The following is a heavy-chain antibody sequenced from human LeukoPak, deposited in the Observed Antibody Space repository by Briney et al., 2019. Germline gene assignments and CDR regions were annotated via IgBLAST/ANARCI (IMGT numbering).Heavy chain of an antibody. Sequence: PSETLSLTCTVSGGSISSYYRSWIRQPPEKGLEWIGYIYYGGSTNYNPSLKSRVTISVDTSKNQFSLKLSSVTAADTAVYYCARQKGDVYYYDSSGYPFDYWGQGTLVTVSS. CDR3: ARQKGDVYYYDSSGYPFDY. D-gene: IGHD3-22*01. CDR2: IYYGGST. CDR1: GGSISSYY. V-gene: IGHV4-59*08. J-gene: IGHJ4*02.